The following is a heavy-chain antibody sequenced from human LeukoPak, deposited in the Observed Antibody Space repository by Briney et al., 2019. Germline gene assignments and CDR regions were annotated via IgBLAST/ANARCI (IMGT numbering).Heavy chain of an antibody. V-gene: IGHV3-33*06. CDR2: IWYDGSNK. CDR3: AKDVDSSSWVFDY. J-gene: IGHJ4*02. D-gene: IGHD6-13*01. Sequence: GGSLRPSCAASGFTFRSYGMHWVRQAPGKGLEWVAVIWYDGSNKYYGDSVKGRFIISRDNSKNTLYVQMNSLRAEDTAVYYCAKDVDSSSWVFDYWGQETLVTVS. CDR1: GFTFRSYG.